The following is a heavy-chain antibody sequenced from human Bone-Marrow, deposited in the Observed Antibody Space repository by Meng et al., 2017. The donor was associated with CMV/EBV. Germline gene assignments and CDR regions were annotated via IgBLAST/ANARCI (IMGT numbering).Heavy chain of an antibody. Sequence: GESLKISCAASGFTFSDHYMSWIRQAPGKGLEWLSYISGSGSTIYYADSVKGRFTTSRDNAKNSLSLQMNSLRAEDTAVYYCARRESYQQGYGMDVWGQGTTVTVSS. V-gene: IGHV3-11*01. CDR1: GFTFSDHY. CDR2: ISGSGSTI. J-gene: IGHJ6*02. CDR3: ARRESYQQGYGMDV. D-gene: IGHD2-2*01.